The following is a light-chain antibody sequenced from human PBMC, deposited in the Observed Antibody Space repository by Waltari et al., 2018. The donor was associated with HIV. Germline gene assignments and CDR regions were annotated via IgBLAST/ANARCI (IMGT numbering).Light chain of an antibody. CDR3: SSYTTTFI. Sequence: QSALTQPASMSGSPGESIPLSCPGPTSDIRPPRSVSWYQQHPGTPPKLIIYDVSYRPSGVDSRFSGSKSGNTAYLTISDLRPDDEAVYYCSSYTTTFIFGDGTTVSVL. CDR2: DVS. V-gene: IGLV2-14*03. J-gene: IGLJ2*01. CDR1: TSDIRPPRS.